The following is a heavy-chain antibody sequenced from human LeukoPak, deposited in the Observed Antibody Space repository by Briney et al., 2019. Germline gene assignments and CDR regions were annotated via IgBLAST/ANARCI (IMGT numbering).Heavy chain of an antibody. D-gene: IGHD3-10*01. V-gene: IGHV3-23*01. CDR2: ISGSGGST. CDR1: GFTFSSYA. Sequence: GGSLRRSCAASGFTFSSYAMSWVRQAPGKGLEWVSAISGSGGSTYYADSVKGRFTISRDNSKNTLYLQMNGLRAEDTAVYYCAKLSMVRGVISDAFDIWGQGTMVTVSS. CDR3: AKLSMVRGVISDAFDI. J-gene: IGHJ3*02.